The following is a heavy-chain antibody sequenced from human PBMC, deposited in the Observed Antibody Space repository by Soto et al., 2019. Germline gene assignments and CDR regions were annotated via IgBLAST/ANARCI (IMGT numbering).Heavy chain of an antibody. Sequence: GGSLRLSCAASGFTFSSFAMSWVRQAPGKGLDWVSAISGAGGSTYYADSVKGRFTISRDNSKNTLYLQMNSLRAEDTAVYYCAKAHFGDPTPLDYWGQGTLVTVSS. J-gene: IGHJ4*02. CDR1: GFTFSSFA. V-gene: IGHV3-23*01. CDR3: AKAHFGDPTPLDY. D-gene: IGHD4-17*01. CDR2: ISGAGGST.